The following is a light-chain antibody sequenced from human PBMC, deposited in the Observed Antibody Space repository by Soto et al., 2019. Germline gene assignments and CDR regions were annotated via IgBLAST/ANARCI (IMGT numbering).Light chain of an antibody. CDR1: NSSIGSHT. V-gene: IGLV1-44*01. Sequence: QSVLTQPPSASGTPGQRVTISCSGSNSSIGSHTVNWYQQLPGTAPKLLIYSNSQRPLGVPVRFSGSKSGTSASLAISGLQSEDEADYYCASWDDNLQVFGLGTKLTVL. CDR3: ASWDDNLQV. CDR2: SNS. J-gene: IGLJ1*01.